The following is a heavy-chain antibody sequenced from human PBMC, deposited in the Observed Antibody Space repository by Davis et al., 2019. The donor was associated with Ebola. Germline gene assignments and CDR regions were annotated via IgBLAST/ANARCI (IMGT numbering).Heavy chain of an antibody. CDR3: ARDRPALDY. J-gene: IGHJ4*02. Sequence: ASVTVSCTASGYTFTSYYMHWVRQAPGQGLEWMGIINPNVGSATYAQKFQGRITMTRDTSTSTVYMELSSLKSDDTAVYYCARDRPALDYWGQGTLVTVSS. V-gene: IGHV1-46*01. CDR2: INPNVGSA. CDR1: GYTFTSYY.